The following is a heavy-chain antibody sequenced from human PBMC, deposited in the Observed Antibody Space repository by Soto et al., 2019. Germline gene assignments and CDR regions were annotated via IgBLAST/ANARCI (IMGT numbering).Heavy chain of an antibody. CDR3: ARIRNYYDSSGYQYYYYGMDV. CDR1: GFSLSTSGMC. CDR2: IDWDDDK. Sequence: GPTLVNPTQTLTLTCTFSGFSLSTSGMCVSWIRQPPGKALEWLALIDWDDDKYYSTSLKTRLTISKDTSKNQVVLTMTNMDPVDTATYYCARIRNYYDSSGYQYYYYGMDVWGQGTTVTVSS. D-gene: IGHD3-22*01. V-gene: IGHV2-70*01. J-gene: IGHJ6*02.